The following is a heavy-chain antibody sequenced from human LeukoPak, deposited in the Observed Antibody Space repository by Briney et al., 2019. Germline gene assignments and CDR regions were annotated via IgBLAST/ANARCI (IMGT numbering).Heavy chain of an antibody. CDR3: ARVGYDIVYYYYYMDV. CDR2: IYTSGST. CDR1: GGSISSYY. J-gene: IGHJ6*03. V-gene: IGHV4-4*07. D-gene: IGHD3-9*01. Sequence: KPSETLSLTCAVSGGSISSYYWSWIRQPAGKGLEWIGRIYTSGSTNYNPSLKSRVTMSVDTSKNQFPLKLSSVTAADTAVYYCARVGYDIVYYYYYMDVWGKGTTVTVSS.